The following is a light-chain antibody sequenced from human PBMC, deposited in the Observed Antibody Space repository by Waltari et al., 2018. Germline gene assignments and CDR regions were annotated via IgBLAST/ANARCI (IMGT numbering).Light chain of an antibody. CDR1: QYISTY. V-gene: IGKV1-39*01. J-gene: IGKJ1*01. CDR3: QQSYDTPRT. CDR2: ADS. Sequence: DFQMTQSPSSLSASVGDRVTITCRASQYISTYLNGYQQKPGKGPKLLIYADSTLQSGVPSRFSGSGSGTDFTFTISSLQLEDFATYYWQQSYDTPRTFGQGTKVEVK.